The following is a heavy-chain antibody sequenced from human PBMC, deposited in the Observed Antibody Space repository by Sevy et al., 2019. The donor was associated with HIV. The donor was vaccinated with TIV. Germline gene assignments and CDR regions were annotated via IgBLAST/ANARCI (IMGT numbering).Heavy chain of an antibody. CDR3: ARDPQRYFDY. V-gene: IGHV3-7*01. Sequence: GGSLRLSCAASGFAFSSYWMTWVRQAPGKRLEWVANIKQDGSEKYYVDSVKGRFTISRDNAKTSLYLQMNSRRAEDTAVYYCARDPQRYFDYWGQGTLVTISS. CDR2: IKQDGSEK. J-gene: IGHJ4*02. CDR1: GFAFSSYW.